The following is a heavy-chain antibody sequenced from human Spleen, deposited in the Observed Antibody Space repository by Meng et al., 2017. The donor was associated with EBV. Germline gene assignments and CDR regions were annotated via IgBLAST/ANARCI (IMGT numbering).Heavy chain of an antibody. J-gene: IGHJ4*02. CDR1: GFTFSSYT. CDR2: ISGSGGST. D-gene: IGHD6-19*01. Sequence: GLAXAXXXLSLSCVASGFTFSSYTIYWVRQAPGKGLAWVSHISGSGGSTYYADSVKGRFTISRDNSKNTLYLQMNSLGVDDTAVYYCVKDLAVAGNWGQGTLVTVSS. V-gene: IGHV3-23*01. CDR3: VKDLAVAGN.